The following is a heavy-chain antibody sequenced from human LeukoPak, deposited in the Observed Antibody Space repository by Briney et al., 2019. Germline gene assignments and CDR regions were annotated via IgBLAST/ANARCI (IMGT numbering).Heavy chain of an antibody. D-gene: IGHD6-19*01. Sequence: PGGSLRLSCAASGFTFSSHWMTWVRQAPGKGLEWVANIKQDGSEKYYVDSVKGRFTISRDNAKNSLYLQMNSLRAEDTAVYYCVRGRWRVGMDVWGQGTTVTVSS. CDR3: VRGRWRVGMDV. V-gene: IGHV3-7*05. J-gene: IGHJ6*02. CDR2: IKQDGSEK. CDR1: GFTFSSHW.